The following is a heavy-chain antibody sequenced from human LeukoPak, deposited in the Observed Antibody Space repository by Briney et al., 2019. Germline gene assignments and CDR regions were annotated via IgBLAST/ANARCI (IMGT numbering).Heavy chain of an antibody. Sequence: GGSLRLSCAASGFSFSSHWMSWVRQAPGKGLEWVSSISSSSSYIYYADSVKGRFTISRDNAKNSLYLQMNSLRAEDTAVYYCARDLISGSYAWGQGTLVTVSS. V-gene: IGHV3-21*01. D-gene: IGHD1-26*01. CDR3: ARDLISGSYA. CDR2: ISSSSSYI. J-gene: IGHJ5*02. CDR1: GFSFSSHW.